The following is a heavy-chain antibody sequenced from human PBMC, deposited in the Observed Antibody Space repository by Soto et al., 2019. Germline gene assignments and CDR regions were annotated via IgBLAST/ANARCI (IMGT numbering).Heavy chain of an antibody. CDR2: IIPIFGTA. J-gene: IGHJ4*02. Sequence: AVKVSCKASGGTFSSYAISCVRQAPGQGLEWMGGIIPIFGTANYAQKFQGRVTITADESTSTDYMELSSLRSEDTAVYYCARVGIAARGEQIDHWGQGTLVTVSS. CDR3: ARVGIAARGEQIDH. V-gene: IGHV1-69*13. D-gene: IGHD6-6*01. CDR1: GGTFSSYA.